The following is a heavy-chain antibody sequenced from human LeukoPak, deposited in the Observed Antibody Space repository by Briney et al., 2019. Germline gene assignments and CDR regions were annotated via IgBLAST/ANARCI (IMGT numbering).Heavy chain of an antibody. V-gene: IGHV3-21*04. Sequence: PGRSLRLSCAASGFTFSSYSMNWVRQAPGKGLEWVSSISSSSSYIYYADSVKGRFTISRDNAKNSLYLQMNSLRAEDMALYYCAKDIDSSSWDAFDIWGQGTMVTVSS. CDR1: GFTFSSYS. CDR3: AKDIDSSSWDAFDI. CDR2: ISSSSSYI. J-gene: IGHJ3*02. D-gene: IGHD6-13*01.